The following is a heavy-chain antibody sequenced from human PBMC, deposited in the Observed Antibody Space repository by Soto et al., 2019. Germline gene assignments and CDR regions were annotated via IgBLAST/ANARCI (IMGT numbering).Heavy chain of an antibody. CDR2: IIPMFGST. D-gene: IGHD3-9*01. V-gene: IGHV1-69*06. CDR1: GGTVSSYG. CDR3: ARGDILTPNNGMDV. Sequence: QVQLVQSGAEVKKPGSSLKVSCKASGGTVSSYGLNWVRQAPGQGLEWMGGIIPMFGSTNYAQKFQGRVTITADKATNTAYMEVSSLRLEDTAVYFCARGDILTPNNGMDVLGQGTTVTVSS. J-gene: IGHJ6*02.